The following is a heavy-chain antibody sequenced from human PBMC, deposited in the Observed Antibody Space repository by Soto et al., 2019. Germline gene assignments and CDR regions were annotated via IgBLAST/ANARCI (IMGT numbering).Heavy chain of an antibody. CDR2: ISSSSSYI. CDR1: GFTFSSYS. D-gene: IGHD6-13*01. Sequence: EVQLVESGGGLVKPGGSLRLSCAASGFTFSSYSMNWVRQAPGKGMEWVSSISSSSSYIYYADSVKGRFTISRDNAKNSLYLQMNSLRAEDTAVYYCARGTAAAGMNFDYWGQGTLVTVSS. V-gene: IGHV3-21*01. CDR3: ARGTAAAGMNFDY. J-gene: IGHJ4*02.